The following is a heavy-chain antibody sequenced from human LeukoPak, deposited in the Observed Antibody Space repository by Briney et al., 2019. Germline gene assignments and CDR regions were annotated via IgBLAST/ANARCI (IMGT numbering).Heavy chain of an antibody. CDR3: ATPRGDCGGNSCYVY. J-gene: IGHJ4*02. CDR1: GFTFSNYA. Sequence: GGSLRLSCAASGFTFSNYAMTWVRQAPGKGLEWVSFISDSGDSAYYADSVKGRFTISRDNSKNILYLQMNSLRAEDTAVYYCATPRGDCGGNSCYVYWGQGTLVTVSS. V-gene: IGHV3-23*01. CDR2: ISDSGDSA. D-gene: IGHD2-15*01.